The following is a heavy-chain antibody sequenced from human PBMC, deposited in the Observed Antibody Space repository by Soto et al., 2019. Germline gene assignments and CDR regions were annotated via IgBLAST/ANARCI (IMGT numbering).Heavy chain of an antibody. CDR2: MNPNSGNT. J-gene: IGHJ6*02. Sequence: QVQLVQSGAEVKKPGASVKVSCKASGYTFTSYDINWVRQATGQGLGWMGWMNPNSGNTGYAQKFKGRVTMTRNTSISTVYMELSSLRSEDTAVYYCARWPDGYYYYGMDVWGQGTTVTVSS. CDR1: GYTFTSYD. V-gene: IGHV1-8*01. CDR3: ARWPDGYYYYGMDV.